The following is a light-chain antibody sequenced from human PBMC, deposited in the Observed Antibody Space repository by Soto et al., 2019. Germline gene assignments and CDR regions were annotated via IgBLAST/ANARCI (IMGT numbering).Light chain of an antibody. Sequence: QSALTQPPSVSGAPGQRVTISCTGSSSNIGAGYPVHWYQQLPGTAPKLLVAGNRPSGVPDRFSVSKSGASASLAITGLQAEDEADYYCQSYDSSLSRRWVFGGGTQLTVL. CDR2: G. V-gene: IGLV1-40*03. J-gene: IGLJ3*02. CDR1: SSNIGAGYP. CDR3: QSYDSSLSRRWV.